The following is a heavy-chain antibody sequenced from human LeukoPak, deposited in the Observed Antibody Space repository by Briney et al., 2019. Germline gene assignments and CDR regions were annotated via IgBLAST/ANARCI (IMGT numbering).Heavy chain of an antibody. CDR1: GFTFSTYW. CDR3: ARDPSGSSTTSFDY. J-gene: IGHJ4*02. Sequence: GGSLRLSCAASGFTFSTYWMHWVRQAPGKGLVWVSRINSDGSSTSYADSAKGRFTISRDNAKNTLYLQMNTLRVEDTAVYYCARDPSGSSTTSFDYWGQGTLVTVSS. CDR2: INSDGSST. D-gene: IGHD1/OR15-1a*01. V-gene: IGHV3-74*01.